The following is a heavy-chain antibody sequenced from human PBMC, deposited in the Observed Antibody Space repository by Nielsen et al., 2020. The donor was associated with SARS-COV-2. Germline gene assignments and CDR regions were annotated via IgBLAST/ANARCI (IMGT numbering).Heavy chain of an antibody. J-gene: IGHJ6*02. CDR2: ISWNSGSI. CDR1: GFTFDDYA. D-gene: IGHD5-24*01. Sequence: SLKISCAASGFTFDDYAMHWVRQAPGKGLEWVSGISWNSGSIGYADSVKGRFTISRDNAKNSLYLQMNSLRAEDTALYYCARWLQSLYYGMDVWGQGTTVTVSS. CDR3: ARWLQSLYYGMDV. V-gene: IGHV3-9*01.